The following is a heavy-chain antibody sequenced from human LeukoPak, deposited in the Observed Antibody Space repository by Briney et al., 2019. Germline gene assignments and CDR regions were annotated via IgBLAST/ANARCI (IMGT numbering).Heavy chain of an antibody. Sequence: GGSLRLSCAASGFTFSSYSINWVRQAPGKGLEWISGIYSGGTTYNADSVKGRFTISRDNSKNTLYLQMNSLRAEDTAVYYCAKDLYASGLYYFDYWGQGTLVTVSS. D-gene: IGHD3-10*01. J-gene: IGHJ4*02. CDR2: IYSGGTT. CDR3: AKDLYASGLYYFDY. CDR1: GFTFSSYS. V-gene: IGHV3-23*01.